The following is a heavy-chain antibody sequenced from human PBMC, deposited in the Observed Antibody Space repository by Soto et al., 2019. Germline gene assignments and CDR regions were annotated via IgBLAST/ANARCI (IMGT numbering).Heavy chain of an antibody. CDR2: IWYDGSNK. D-gene: IGHD5-12*01. V-gene: IGHV3-33*01. CDR3: ARDLEFVDIVPTIVHHYSFSAMDA. Sequence: WLPLRLSCEASGFTFSRHGMHWVRQAPGKGLEWVAFIWYDGSNKRYSDSVKGRFTVSRDDPQNTVYLQMKKLRAEDTGVYFCARDLEFVDIVPTIVHHYSFSAMDAWGQGTTVTVSS. CDR1: GFTFSRHG. J-gene: IGHJ6*02.